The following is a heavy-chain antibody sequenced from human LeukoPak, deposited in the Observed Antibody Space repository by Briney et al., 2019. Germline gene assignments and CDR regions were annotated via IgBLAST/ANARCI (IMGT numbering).Heavy chain of an antibody. D-gene: IGHD5-18*01. Sequence: SENLSLTRAVYGGSFSGYYWSWIRQPPGKGLEWIGEIHHSGSTNYNPSLKSRVTISVDTSKNQFSLKLSSVTAADTAVYYCASRDTATGLDWGQGTLVTVSS. CDR1: GGSFSGYY. V-gene: IGHV4-34*01. J-gene: IGHJ4*02. CDR2: IHHSGST. CDR3: ASRDTATGLD.